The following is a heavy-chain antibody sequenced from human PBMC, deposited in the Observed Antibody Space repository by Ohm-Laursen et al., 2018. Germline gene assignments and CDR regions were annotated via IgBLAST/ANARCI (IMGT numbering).Heavy chain of an antibody. D-gene: IGHD5-12*01. J-gene: IGHJ4*02. CDR1: GFTFSNAW. CDR2: INDSGGDT. V-gene: IGHV3-23*01. Sequence: GSLRLSCSASGFTFSNAWMSWVRQAPGKGLEWVSSINDSGGDTYYADSVKGRFTISRDNSKNTLYLQMNSLRADGTAVYYCAKHRTATWVHKRFDYWGQGTLVTVSS. CDR3: AKHRTATWVHKRFDY.